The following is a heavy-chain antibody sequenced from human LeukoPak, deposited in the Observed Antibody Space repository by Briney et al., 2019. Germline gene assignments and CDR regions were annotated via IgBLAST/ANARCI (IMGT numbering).Heavy chain of an antibody. Sequence: SVKVSCKASGYTFTSYGISWVRQAPGQGLEWMGGIIPIFGTANYAQKFQGRVTITADESTSTAYMELSSLRSEDTAVYYCARESGQEPAMAYYYYYYMDVWGKGTTVTVSS. CDR1: GYTFTSYG. V-gene: IGHV1-69*13. D-gene: IGHD5-18*01. CDR2: IIPIFGTA. J-gene: IGHJ6*03. CDR3: ARESGQEPAMAYYYYYYMDV.